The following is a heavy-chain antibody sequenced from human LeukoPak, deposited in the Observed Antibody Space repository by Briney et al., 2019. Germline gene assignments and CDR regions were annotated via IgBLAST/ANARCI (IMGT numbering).Heavy chain of an antibody. Sequence: GGSLRLSCVTSGFTFSRYSMRWVRQAPGKGLEWVSSIYFTGNYISYADSVKGRFTIPRDNAKNSLYLQMNSLRAEDTAVYYCAREFNTVGNFDYWGQGTLVTVSS. V-gene: IGHV3-21*01. D-gene: IGHD3-10*01. CDR3: AREFNTVGNFDY. CDR2: IYFTGNYI. J-gene: IGHJ4*02. CDR1: GFTFSRYS.